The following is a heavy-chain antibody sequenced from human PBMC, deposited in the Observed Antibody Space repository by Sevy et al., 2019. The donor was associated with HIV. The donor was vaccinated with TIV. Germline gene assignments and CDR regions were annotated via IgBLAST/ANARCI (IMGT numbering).Heavy chain of an antibody. CDR3: ARAGGFWSGYYDFDY. CDR2: IYYSGST. J-gene: IGHJ4*02. CDR1: GGSISSYY. Sequence: SETLSLTCTVSGGSISSYYWSWIRQPPGKGLEWIGYIYYSGSTNYNPSLKSRVTISVDTSKNQFSLKLSSVTAADTAVYYCARAGGFWSGYYDFDYLGQRTLVTVSS. D-gene: IGHD3-3*01. V-gene: IGHV4-59*01.